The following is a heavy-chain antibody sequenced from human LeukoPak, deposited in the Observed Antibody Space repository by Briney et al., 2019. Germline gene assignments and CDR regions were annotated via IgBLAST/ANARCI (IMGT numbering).Heavy chain of an antibody. J-gene: IGHJ4*02. D-gene: IGHD4-23*01. CDR3: AKDRLQYGGNFDY. CDR1: GFTFSTYA. V-gene: IGHV3-23*01. Sequence: GGSLRLSCAASGFTFSTYAMSWVRQAPGKGLEWVSAISGTGGSTYYVDSVQGRFTISRDNSKNTLYLQMNNLRAEDTAVYYCAKDRLQYGGNFDYWGQGTLVTVSS. CDR2: ISGTGGST.